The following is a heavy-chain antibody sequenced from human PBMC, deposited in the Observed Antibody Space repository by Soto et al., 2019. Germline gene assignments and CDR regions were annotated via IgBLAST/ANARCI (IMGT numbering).Heavy chain of an antibody. J-gene: IGHJ4*02. Sequence: ASVKVSCKASGGTFSSYTISWVRQAPGQGLEWMGRIIPILGIANYAQKFQGRVTITADKSTSTAYMELSSLRSEDTAVYYCARGTPYYYDSSGYYFDYWGQGTLVTVSS. D-gene: IGHD3-22*01. V-gene: IGHV1-69*02. CDR1: GGTFSSYT. CDR2: IIPILGIA. CDR3: ARGTPYYYDSSGYYFDY.